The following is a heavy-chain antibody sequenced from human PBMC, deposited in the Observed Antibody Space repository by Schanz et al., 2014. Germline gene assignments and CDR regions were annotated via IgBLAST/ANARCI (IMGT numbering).Heavy chain of an antibody. D-gene: IGHD4-17*01. CDR3: ATLDYADSVS. V-gene: IGHV1-18*01. J-gene: IGHJ5*02. Sequence: QVQLVQSGAEVKKPGASVKVSCKASGYTFSSYGITWVRQAPGQGLEWMGWINGYNGHTLYAQKFQGRVTMTADTSTSTAYMDLRSLRSDDTAVYYCATLDYADSVSWGQGTLVTVSS. CDR2: INGYNGHT. CDR1: GYTFSSYG.